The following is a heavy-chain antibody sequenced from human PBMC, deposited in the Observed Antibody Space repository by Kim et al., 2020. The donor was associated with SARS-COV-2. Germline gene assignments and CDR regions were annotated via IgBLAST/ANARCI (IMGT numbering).Heavy chain of an antibody. Sequence: GGSLRLSCAASGFTFSSYAMHWVRQAPGKGLEWVAVISYDGSNKYYADSVKGRFTISRDNSKNTLYLQMNSLRAEDTAVYYCARGAPDYWAQGTLVTVPS. J-gene: IGHJ4*02. CDR1: GFTFSSYA. V-gene: IGHV3-30*04. CDR2: ISYDGSNK. CDR3: ARGAPDY.